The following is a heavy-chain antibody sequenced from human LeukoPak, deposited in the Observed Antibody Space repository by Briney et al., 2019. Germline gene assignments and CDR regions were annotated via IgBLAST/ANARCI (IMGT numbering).Heavy chain of an antibody. D-gene: IGHD3-16*02. CDR3: ARGAITFGGVIVISPIDY. Sequence: GASVKVSCKASGYTFTSYYMHWVRQAPGQGLEWMGIINPSGGSTSYAQKFQGRVTMTRDTSTSTVYMELSSLRSEDTAVYYCARGAITFGGVIVISPIDYWGQGTLVTVSS. V-gene: IGHV1-46*01. CDR2: INPSGGST. J-gene: IGHJ4*02. CDR1: GYTFTSYY.